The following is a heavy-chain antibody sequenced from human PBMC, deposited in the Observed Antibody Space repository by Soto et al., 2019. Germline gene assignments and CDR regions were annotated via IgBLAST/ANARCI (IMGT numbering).Heavy chain of an antibody. V-gene: IGHV3-23*01. J-gene: IGHJ6*02. D-gene: IGHD3-3*01. Sequence: EVQLLESGGGLVQPGGSLRLSCAASGFTFSSYAMSWVRQAPGKGLEWVSAISGSGGSTYYADSVKGRFTISRDKCKNTLYLQMNSLRAEDTAVYYCAKDQGARNYDFWSGYAAPTYGMDVWGQGTTVTVSS. CDR3: AKDQGARNYDFWSGYAAPTYGMDV. CDR1: GFTFSSYA. CDR2: ISGSGGST.